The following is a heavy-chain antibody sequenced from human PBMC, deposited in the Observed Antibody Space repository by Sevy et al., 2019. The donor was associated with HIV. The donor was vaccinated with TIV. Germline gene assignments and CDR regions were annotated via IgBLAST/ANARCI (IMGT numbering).Heavy chain of an antibody. V-gene: IGHV1-2*02. Sequence: ASVKVSCKASGYTFTGYYMDWMRQAPGQGLEWMGWINPDSGGPIYAPKFQGRVTLTRDTSISTAYMDLSRLKSDDTAVYYCVRDDRDGYFEYWGQGTLVTVSS. CDR1: GYTFTGYY. CDR2: INPDSGGP. J-gene: IGHJ4*02. CDR3: VRDDRDGYFEY.